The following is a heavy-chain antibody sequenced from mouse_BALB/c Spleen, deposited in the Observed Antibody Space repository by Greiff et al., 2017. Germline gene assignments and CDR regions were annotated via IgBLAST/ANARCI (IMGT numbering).Heavy chain of an antibody. CDR3: ARDRDYYGSSRWFAY. Sequence: EVKVVESGGGLVKPGGSLKLSCAASGFTFSDYYMYWVRQTPEKRLEWVATISDGGSYTYYPDSVKGRFTISRDNAKNNLYLQMSSLKSEDTAMYYCARDRDYYGSSRWFAYWGQGTLVTVSA. CDR1: GFTFSDYY. D-gene: IGHD1-1*01. J-gene: IGHJ3*01. V-gene: IGHV5-4*02. CDR2: ISDGGSYT.